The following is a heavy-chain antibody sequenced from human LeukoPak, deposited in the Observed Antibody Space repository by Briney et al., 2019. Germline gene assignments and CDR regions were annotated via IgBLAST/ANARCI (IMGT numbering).Heavy chain of an antibody. D-gene: IGHD3-3*01. CDR1: GFTVSSNY. CDR2: IYSGGST. V-gene: IGHV3-53*01. CDR3: ASYYDPYYYGMDV. J-gene: IGHJ6*02. Sequence: PGGSLRLSCAASGFTVSSNYMNWVRQAPGKGLEWVSVIYSGGSTYYADSVKGRFTISRDNSKNTLYLQMNSLRAEDTAVYYCASYYDPYYYGMDVWGQGTTVTVSS.